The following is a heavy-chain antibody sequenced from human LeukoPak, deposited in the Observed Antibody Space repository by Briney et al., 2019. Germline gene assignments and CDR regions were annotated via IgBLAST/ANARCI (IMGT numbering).Heavy chain of an antibody. J-gene: IGHJ6*02. D-gene: IGHD2/OR15-2a*01. CDR1: GFTLSRCW. CDR3: SSYLTSIPSGMDV. CDR2: ISTDGSST. V-gene: IGHV3-74*01. Sequence: GGSLRLSCAPSGFTLSRCWMHWLRQAPGKGPVWVSRISTDGSSTSYADSVKGRFTISRDNGKNTLYLQLNSLRAEDTAVYYCSSYLTSIPSGMDVWGQGTTVTVSS.